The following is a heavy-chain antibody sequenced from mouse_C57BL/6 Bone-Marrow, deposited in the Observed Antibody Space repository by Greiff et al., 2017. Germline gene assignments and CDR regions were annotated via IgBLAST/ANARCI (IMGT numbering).Heavy chain of an antibody. CDR2: IDPSDSYT. D-gene: IGHD2-3*01. V-gene: IGHV1-69*01. CDR1: GYTFTSYW. CDR3: ARSGDGPFAY. J-gene: IGHJ3*01. Sequence: QVQLQQPGAELVMPGASVKLSCKASGYTFTSYWMHWVKQRPGQGLEWIGEIDPSDSYTNYNRKFKGKSTLTVDKSSSTAYMQLSSLTSEDSAVYYGARSGDGPFAYWGQGTLVTVSA.